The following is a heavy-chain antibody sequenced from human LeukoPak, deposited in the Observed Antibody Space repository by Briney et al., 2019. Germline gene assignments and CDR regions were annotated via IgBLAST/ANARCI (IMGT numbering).Heavy chain of an antibody. V-gene: IGHV4-34*01. CDR3: ARRPTAMVRKFDY. J-gene: IGHJ4*02. D-gene: IGHD5-18*01. CDR1: GGSFSGYY. CDR2: INHSGST. Sequence: PSETLSLTCAVYGGSFSGYYWSWIRQPPGKGLEWIGEINHSGSTNYNPSLKSRVTISVDTSKNQFSLKLSSVTAADTAVYYCARRPTAMVRKFDYWGQGTLVTVSS.